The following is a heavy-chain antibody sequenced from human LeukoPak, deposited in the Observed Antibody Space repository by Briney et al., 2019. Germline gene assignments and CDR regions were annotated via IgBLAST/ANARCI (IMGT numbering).Heavy chain of an antibody. J-gene: IGHJ4*02. CDR3: ARDRYDISSAIFDY. CDR2: ITATSLHI. V-gene: IGHV3-21*01. CDR1: GFTFSSYS. D-gene: IGHD3-9*01. Sequence: KPGGSLRLSCAASGFTFSSYSMNWVRQAPGKGLEWVSAITATSLHIYYADSVKGRFTISRDNTKNSLYLQMNSLRAEDTAVYYCARDRYDISSAIFDYWGQGTLVTVSS.